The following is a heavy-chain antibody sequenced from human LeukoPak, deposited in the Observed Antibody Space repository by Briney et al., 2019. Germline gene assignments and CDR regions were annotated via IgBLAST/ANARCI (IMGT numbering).Heavy chain of an antibody. D-gene: IGHD2-2*02. CDR1: GYTFTSYD. CDR2: MNPNSGNT. CDR3: ARQYTPNWFDP. Sequence: ASVKVSCKASGYTFTSYDINWVRQATGQGLEWMGWMNPNSGNTGYAQKFQGRVTITRNTSISTAYMELSSLRSEDTAVYYCARQYTPNWFDPWGQGTLVTVSS. J-gene: IGHJ5*02. V-gene: IGHV1-8*03.